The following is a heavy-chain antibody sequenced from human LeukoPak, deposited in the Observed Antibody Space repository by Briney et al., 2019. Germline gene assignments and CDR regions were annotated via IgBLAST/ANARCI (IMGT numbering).Heavy chain of an antibody. CDR3: AREMRSPRGGFDY. Sequence: SETLSLTCTVSSGSISSTSYYWGWIRQPPGMGLEWIGSMYYSGSTYYNPSLKSRVTISVDTSKSQFSLKLSSVTAADAAVYYCAREMRSPRGGFDYWDQGTLVTVSS. CDR1: SGSISSTSYY. V-gene: IGHV4-39*07. D-gene: IGHD3-10*01. CDR2: MYYSGST. J-gene: IGHJ4*02.